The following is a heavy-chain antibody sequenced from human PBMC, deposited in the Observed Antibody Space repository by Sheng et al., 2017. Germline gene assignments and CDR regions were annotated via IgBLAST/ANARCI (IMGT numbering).Heavy chain of an antibody. CDR3: AKDGDGDNWACFDY. D-gene: IGHD3-16*01. Sequence: QVQLVESGGGVVQPGRSLRLSCAASGFAFNQYAIHWVRQAPGKELEWVAVISTEGNNKHYADSVEGRFIISRDNSKNTLYLRMNDLRAEDTGVYYCAKDGDGDNWACFDYWGQGTQVTVSS. CDR1: GFAFNQYA. V-gene: IGHV3-30*01. J-gene: IGHJ4*02. CDR2: ISTEGNNK.